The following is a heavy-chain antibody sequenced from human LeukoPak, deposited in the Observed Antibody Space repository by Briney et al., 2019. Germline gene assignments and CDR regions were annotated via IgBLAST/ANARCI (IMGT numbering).Heavy chain of an antibody. D-gene: IGHD6-19*01. CDR3: ARSPNSSGWYAY. J-gene: IGHJ4*02. CDR1: GGSVSSGSYY. Sequence: SETLSLTCTVSGGSVSSGSYYWNWIRQPPGKGLEWIGYFYYSGSTNYNPSLKSRVTISLDTSKNQFSLKLSSVTAADTAVYYCARSPNSSGWYAYWGQGTLVTVSS. V-gene: IGHV4-61*01. CDR2: FYYSGST.